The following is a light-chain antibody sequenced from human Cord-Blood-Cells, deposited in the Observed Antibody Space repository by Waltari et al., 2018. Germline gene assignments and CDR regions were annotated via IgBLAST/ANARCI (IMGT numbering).Light chain of an antibody. CDR1: QSVIYSSNNKNY. J-gene: IGKJ2*01. V-gene: IGKV4-1*01. CDR3: QQYDSTPYT. CDR2: WAS. Sequence: DIVMTQSPASLAVSLGERATINCKSSQSVIYSSNNKNYLAWYQQKPGQPPKLLIYWASTLESGVPDRFSGSGSGTDFTLTISSLQAEDVAVYYCQQYDSTPYTFGQGTKLEIK.